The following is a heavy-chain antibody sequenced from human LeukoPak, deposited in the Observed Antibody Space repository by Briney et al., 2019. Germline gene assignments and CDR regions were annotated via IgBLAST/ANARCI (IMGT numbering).Heavy chain of an antibody. CDR2: IYYSGST. Sequence: SETLSLTCTVSGGSISSSGYYWGWIRQPPGKGLEWIGSIYYSGSTYYNPSLKSRVAISVDTSKKQFSLKLNSVTAADTAVYYCARANYYDSSGYSRGAFDIWGQGTMVTVSS. D-gene: IGHD3-22*01. CDR1: GGSISSSGYY. CDR3: ARANYYDSSGYSRGAFDI. J-gene: IGHJ3*02. V-gene: IGHV4-39*07.